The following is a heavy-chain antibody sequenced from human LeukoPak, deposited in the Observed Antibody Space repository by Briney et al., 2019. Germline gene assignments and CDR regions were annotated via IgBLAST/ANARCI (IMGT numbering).Heavy chain of an antibody. CDR1: GFTFSSYA. Sequence: GGALRLSCAASGFTFSSYAMSWVRQTPGKGLEWVSVISGSSGSTYYADSVKGRFTIFRDNSKNTLYLQMNSLRAEDTAVYYCARDLREDYSNYLTYWGQGTLVTVSS. D-gene: IGHD4-11*01. V-gene: IGHV3-23*01. J-gene: IGHJ4*02. CDR3: ARDLREDYSNYLTY. CDR2: ISGSSGST.